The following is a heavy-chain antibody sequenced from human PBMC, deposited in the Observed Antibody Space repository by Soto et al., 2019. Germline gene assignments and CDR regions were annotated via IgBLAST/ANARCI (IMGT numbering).Heavy chain of an antibody. CDR3: ARSINDFWSGYNWFDP. V-gene: IGHV5-51*01. D-gene: IGHD3-3*01. J-gene: IGHJ5*02. CDR1: GYSVTRYW. CDR2: IYPGDSDT. Sequence: GESLKISCKGSGYSVTRYWIGWVRQMPGKGLEWMGIIYPGDSDTRYSPSFQGQVTISADKSISTAYLQWSSLKASDTAMYYCARSINDFWSGYNWFDPWGQGTLVTVSS.